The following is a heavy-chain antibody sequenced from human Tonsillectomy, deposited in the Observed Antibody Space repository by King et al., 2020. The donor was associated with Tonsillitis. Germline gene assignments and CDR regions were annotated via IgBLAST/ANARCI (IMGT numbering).Heavy chain of an antibody. D-gene: IGHD1-1*01. J-gene: IGHJ5*02. CDR2: ISHSGSS. CDR1: GYSISSAYF. CDR3: ARGTLGGWFDP. Sequence: VQLQESGPGLMKPSETLSLTCAVSGYSISSAYFWGWIRQPPGKGLDWIGSISHSGSSYYNPSLESRVTISVDTSKNQISLKLSSVTAADTAVYYCARGTLGGWFDPWGQGTLVTVSS. V-gene: IGHV4-38-2*01.